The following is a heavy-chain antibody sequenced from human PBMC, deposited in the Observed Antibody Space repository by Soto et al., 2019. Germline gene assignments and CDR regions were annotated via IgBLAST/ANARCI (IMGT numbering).Heavy chain of an antibody. Sequence: SETLSLTCTVSGGSISSGGYYWSWIRQHPGKGLEWIGYIYYSGSTYYNPSLKSRVTISVDASKNQFSLKLSSVTAADTAVYYCARFFFLEWPQPDWIVFWGPGILVTVFS. D-gene: IGHD3-3*01. CDR1: GGSISSGGYY. CDR2: IYYSGST. CDR3: ARFFFLEWPQPDWIVF. J-gene: IGHJ5*01. V-gene: IGHV4-31*03.